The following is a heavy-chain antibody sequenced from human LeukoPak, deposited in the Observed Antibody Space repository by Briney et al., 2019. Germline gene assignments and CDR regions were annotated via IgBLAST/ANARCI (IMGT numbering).Heavy chain of an antibody. CDR3: ARMEYSGSYYFDY. CDR2: IYHSGST. Sequence: KPSETLSLTCAVSDYSIASGYYWGWIRQPPGKGLEWIGTIYHSGSTYFNPSLKSRVTILVDTSKNKFSLKLSSVTAADTAVYYCARMEYSGSYYFDYWGQGTLVTVSS. CDR1: DYSIASGYY. D-gene: IGHD1-26*01. J-gene: IGHJ4*02. V-gene: IGHV4-38-2*01.